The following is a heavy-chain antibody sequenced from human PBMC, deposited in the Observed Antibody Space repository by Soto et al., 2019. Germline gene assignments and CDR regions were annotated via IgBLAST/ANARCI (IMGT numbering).Heavy chain of an antibody. J-gene: IGHJ2*01. D-gene: IGHD1-7*01. CDR2: IFNGEDT. CDR1: GGSVTSSSVY. V-gene: IGHV4-39*01. Sequence: QLQLQGSGPGLVKPSETLSLTCTVSGGSVTSSSVYWGWIRQPPGKGLEWIGNIFNGEDTYYIPSLKSRVTISIDTSKNLFSLKLRSVTAADTAVYYCPRPSLQGTGTSVGWYFDLWGRGTLATVSS. CDR3: PRPSLQGTGTSVGWYFDL.